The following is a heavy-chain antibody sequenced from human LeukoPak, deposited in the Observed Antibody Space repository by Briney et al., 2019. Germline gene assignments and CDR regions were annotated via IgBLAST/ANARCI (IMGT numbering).Heavy chain of an antibody. CDR1: GFTFSSYS. J-gene: IGHJ4*02. D-gene: IGHD5-18*01. V-gene: IGHV3-21*04. Sequence: PGGSLRLSCAASGFTFSSYSMNWVRQAPGKGLEWVSSIFPSGGEIHYADSVRGRFTISRDNSKSLLSLQMNSLRAEDTAIYYCATYRQVLLPFESWGQGTLVTVSS. CDR2: IFPSGGEI. CDR3: ATYRQVLLPFES.